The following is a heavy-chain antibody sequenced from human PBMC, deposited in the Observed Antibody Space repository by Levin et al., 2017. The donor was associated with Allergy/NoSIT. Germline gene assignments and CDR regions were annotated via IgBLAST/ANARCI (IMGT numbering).Heavy chain of an antibody. J-gene: IGHJ4*02. V-gene: IGHV1-58*02. Sequence: SVKVSCKASGFTFTSSAMQWVRQARGQRLEWIGWIVVGSGNTNYAQKFQERVTITRDMSTSTAYMELSSLRSEDTAVYYCAAGDIRSSSWYPEFDYWGQGTLVTVSS. CDR1: GFTFTSSA. D-gene: IGHD6-13*01. CDR3: AAGDIRSSSWYPEFDY. CDR2: IVVGSGNT.